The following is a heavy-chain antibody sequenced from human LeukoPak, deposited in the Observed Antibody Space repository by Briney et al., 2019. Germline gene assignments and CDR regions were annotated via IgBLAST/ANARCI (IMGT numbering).Heavy chain of an antibody. V-gene: IGHV3-20*04. Sequence: PGGSLRLSCAASGFTSGFTFEDYGMNWVRQVPGKGRELVSGISRDDGRTGYADSVQGRFTIPRDHSRNPLHLQMNSLRVEDTAFYYCVKDSNYDFLSGYYKGFDNWGQGTLVTVSS. CDR2: ISRDDGRT. D-gene: IGHD3-3*01. J-gene: IGHJ4*02. CDR1: GFTSGFTFEDYG. CDR3: VKDSNYDFLSGYYKGFDN.